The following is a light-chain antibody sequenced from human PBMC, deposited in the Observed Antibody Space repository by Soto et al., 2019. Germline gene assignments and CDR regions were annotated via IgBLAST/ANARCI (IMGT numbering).Light chain of an antibody. CDR2: GAS. V-gene: IGKV1-39*01. Sequence: DLQMTQSPSSLSASVGDRVTITCRASQSISSYLNWYQQKPGKAPKVLIYGASNLQSGVPSRFSGSGSGTDFTLTISSLQPEDFATYYCQQSYSIPITFGQGTRLEIK. CDR3: QQSYSIPIT. CDR1: QSISSY. J-gene: IGKJ5*01.